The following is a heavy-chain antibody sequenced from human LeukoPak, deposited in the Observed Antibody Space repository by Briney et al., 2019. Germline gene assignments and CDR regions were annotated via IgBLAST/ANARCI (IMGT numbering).Heavy chain of an antibody. J-gene: IGHJ4*02. CDR3: ARGRRGFTVTTYGGYFDY. V-gene: IGHV4-61*02. CDR1: GGSISSGSYY. CDR2: VYTSGSA. Sequence: SQTLSLTCTVSGGSISSGSYYWSWIRQPAGKGLEWIGRVYTSGSANYSPSLESRVTMSVDTSKNQFSLKLSSVTAADTAVYHCARGRRGFTVTTYGGYFDYWGQGTLATVSS. D-gene: IGHD4-17*01.